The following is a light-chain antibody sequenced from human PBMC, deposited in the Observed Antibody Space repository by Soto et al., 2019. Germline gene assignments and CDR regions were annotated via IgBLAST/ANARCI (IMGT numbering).Light chain of an antibody. CDR2: DVS. CDR1: QSISRR. V-gene: IGKV1-5*01. Sequence: DIQMTHSPSTLSASVGDRVIITCRASQSISRRLAWYQQKPGKAPRLLMYDVSTLESGVPSRFRGSGSGTEFTLTINSLQPDDYATYYCQQYNSYSWTFGHRTKVDIK. J-gene: IGKJ1*01. CDR3: QQYNSYSWT.